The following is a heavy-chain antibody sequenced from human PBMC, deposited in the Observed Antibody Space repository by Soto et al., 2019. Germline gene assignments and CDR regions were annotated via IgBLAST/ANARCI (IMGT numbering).Heavy chain of an antibody. CDR1: GGSISSGGYY. V-gene: IGHV4-31*03. J-gene: IGHJ6*02. Sequence: SETLSLTCTVSGGSISSGGYYWSWIRQHPGKGLEWIGYIYYSGSTYYNPSLKSRVTISADTSKNQFSLKLSSATAADTAVYYCARDLALPPGYYYDSSGYPAYGMDVWGQGTTVTVSS. CDR3: ARDLALPPGYYYDSSGYPAYGMDV. D-gene: IGHD3-22*01. CDR2: IYYSGST.